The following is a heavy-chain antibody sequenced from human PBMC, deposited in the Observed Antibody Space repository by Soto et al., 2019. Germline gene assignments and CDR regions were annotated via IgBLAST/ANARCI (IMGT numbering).Heavy chain of an antibody. CDR2: IIPIFGTA. Sequence: SVKVSCKASGGTFSSYAISWVRQAPGQGLEWMGGIIPIFGTANYAQKFQGRVTITADESTSTAYMELSSLRSEDTAVYYRAGPVILGGSYYYYYGMDVWGQGTTVTVSS. CDR3: AGPVILGGSYYYYYGMDV. D-gene: IGHD3-22*01. J-gene: IGHJ6*02. CDR1: GGTFSSYA. V-gene: IGHV1-69*13.